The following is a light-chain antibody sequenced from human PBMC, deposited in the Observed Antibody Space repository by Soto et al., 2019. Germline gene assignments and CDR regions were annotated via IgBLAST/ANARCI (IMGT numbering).Light chain of an antibody. J-gene: IGLJ1*01. CDR1: SDNVGRFSF. Sequence: YVLTQPASVSGYPGQSITISCTGTSDNVGRFSFVSWYQQHPGKAPKLLIYELTKRPSGISDRFSGSKSGNPAYLTISGLQAEDEADYYCSSYETTSRRLFGTGTKVTVL. V-gene: IGLV2-14*01. CDR3: SSYETTSRRL. CDR2: ELT.